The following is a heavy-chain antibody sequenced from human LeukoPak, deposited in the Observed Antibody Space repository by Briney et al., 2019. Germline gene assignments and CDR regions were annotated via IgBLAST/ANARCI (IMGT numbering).Heavy chain of an antibody. CDR2: IYYDGST. CDR3: ARESVLDGVRGVLNWFDP. V-gene: IGHV4-31*03. CDR1: GGSISSGGSY. Sequence: SQTLSLTCTVSGGSISSGGSYWSWIRQHPGKGLECIGYIYYDGSTYYNPSLRSRVTISADTSKNQFSLKLSSVTAADTAVSYCARESVLDGVRGVLNWFDPWGQGTLVTVSS. D-gene: IGHD3-10*01. J-gene: IGHJ5*02.